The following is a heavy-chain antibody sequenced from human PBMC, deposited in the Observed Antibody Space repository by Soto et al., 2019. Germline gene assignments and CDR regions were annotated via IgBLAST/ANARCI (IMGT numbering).Heavy chain of an antibody. CDR2: IIPIFGTA. CDR3: ARAVANITMIAVAPRAFDI. CDR1: GGTFSSYA. Sequence: QVQLVQSGAEVKKPGSSVKVSCKASGGTFSSYAISWVRQAPGQGLEWMGGIIPIFGTANYAQKFQGRVTITADESTSTAYMELSSLRSEDTAVYYCARAVANITMIAVAPRAFDIWGQGTMVTVSS. D-gene: IGHD3-22*01. J-gene: IGHJ3*02. V-gene: IGHV1-69*01.